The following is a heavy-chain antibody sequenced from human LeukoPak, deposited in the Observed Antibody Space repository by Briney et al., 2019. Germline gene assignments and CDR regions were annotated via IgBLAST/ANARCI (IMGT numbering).Heavy chain of an antibody. CDR2: INSDGINT. J-gene: IGHJ5*02. CDR3: ARDLGQYYDTSDNWFDP. Sequence: QPGGSLRLSCAASGFTFSNYWMHWVRQAPGKGLVWVSRINSDGINTSYADSMKGRFTISRDNAKNTLNLQMNSLRAEDTAVYYCARDLGQYYDTSDNWFDPWGQGTLVTVSS. CDR1: GFTFSNYW. V-gene: IGHV3-74*01. D-gene: IGHD3-22*01.